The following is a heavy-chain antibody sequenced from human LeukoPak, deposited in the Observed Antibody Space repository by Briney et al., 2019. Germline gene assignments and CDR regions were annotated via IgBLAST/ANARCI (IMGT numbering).Heavy chain of an antibody. J-gene: IGHJ3*01. D-gene: IGHD4-17*01. CDR2: ITGSGGTT. CDR3: AKDPNGDYVGAFDF. V-gene: IGHV3-23*01. CDR1: GFALSNYA. Sequence: GGSLRLSCVASGFALSNYALTWVRQAPGKGLEWVSVITGSGGTTHYADSVKGRFTISRDNSKNTLYLEMNSLRVGDTAMYYCAKDPNGDYVGAFDFWGLGTMVTVSS.